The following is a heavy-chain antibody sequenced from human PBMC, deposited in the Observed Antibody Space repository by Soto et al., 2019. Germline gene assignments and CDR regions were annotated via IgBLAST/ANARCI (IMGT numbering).Heavy chain of an antibody. Sequence: VQLVDSGGGVVQPGRSLRLSCAASGFTFSSYAMHWVRQAPGKGLEWVAVISYDGSNKYYADSVKGRFTISRDNSKNTLYLQMNSLRAEDTAVYYCARNYYDSSGYDRHAFDIWGQGTMVTVSS. CDR1: GFTFSSYA. J-gene: IGHJ3*02. CDR3: ARNYYDSSGYDRHAFDI. CDR2: ISYDGSNK. V-gene: IGHV3-30-3*01. D-gene: IGHD3-22*01.